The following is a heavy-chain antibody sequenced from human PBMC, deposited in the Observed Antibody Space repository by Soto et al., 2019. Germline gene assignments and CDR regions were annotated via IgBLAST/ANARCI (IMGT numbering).Heavy chain of an antibody. CDR2: IIPALGTS. V-gene: IGHV1-69*08. J-gene: IGHJ4*02. CDR1: GGTFSSYT. D-gene: IGHD5-12*01. Sequence: QVQLVQSGAEVKKPGSSVKVSCKASGGTFSSYTFTWVRQAPGQGLEWMGRIIPALGTSNYAQRFQGRITITADEPMITAYMELRTLKSDDTAVYYCASCPMAAIVAYMGYWGQGTLVTVSS. CDR3: ASCPMAAIVAYMGY.